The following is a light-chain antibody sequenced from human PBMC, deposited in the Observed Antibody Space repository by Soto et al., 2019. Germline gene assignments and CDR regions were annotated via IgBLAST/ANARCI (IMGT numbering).Light chain of an antibody. V-gene: IGLV2-14*01. CDR3: SSYTSSSTNKHV. CDR1: SSDVGGYNY. Sequence: QSVLTQPASVSGSPGQSITISCTGTSSDVGGYNYVSWYQQHPGKAPKLMIYDVSNRPSGVSNRFSGSKSGNTASLTISGLQAEDEADYYCSSYTSSSTNKHVFGTGTKVTVL. J-gene: IGLJ1*01. CDR2: DVS.